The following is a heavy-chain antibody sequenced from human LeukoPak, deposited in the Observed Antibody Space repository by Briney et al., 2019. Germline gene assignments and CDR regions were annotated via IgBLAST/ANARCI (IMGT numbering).Heavy chain of an antibody. D-gene: IGHD2-2*01. Sequence: PSQTLSLTCTVSGGSISGGSYYWSCIRQPAGKVLGWIGRIYTSGSTNYNPALKSRATISVATSKNQFSLKLSTMTAEDTAVYCCARSDIVVVPAALGYSKYVGYFDYWGQGTLVTVSS. J-gene: IGHJ4*02. V-gene: IGHV4-61*02. CDR2: IYTSGST. CDR1: GGSISGGSYY. CDR3: ARSDIVVVPAALGYSKYVGYFDY.